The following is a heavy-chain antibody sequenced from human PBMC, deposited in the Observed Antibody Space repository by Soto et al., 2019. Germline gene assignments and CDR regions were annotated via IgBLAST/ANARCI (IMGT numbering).Heavy chain of an antibody. CDR3: AKDYSNYINWFDP. J-gene: IGHJ5*02. V-gene: IGHV3-23*01. CDR1: GFTFSSYA. D-gene: IGHD4-4*01. CDR2: ISGSGGST. Sequence: EVQLLESGGGLVQPGGSLRLSCAASGFTFSSYAMSWVRQAPGKGLEWVTAISGSGGSTYYADSVKGQFTISRDNSKNTLYLQMNSLRAEDTAVYYCAKDYSNYINWFDPWGQGTLVTVSS.